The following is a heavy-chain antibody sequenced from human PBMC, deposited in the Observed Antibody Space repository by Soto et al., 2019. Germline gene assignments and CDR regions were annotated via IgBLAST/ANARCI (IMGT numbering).Heavy chain of an antibody. CDR3: ARDLKSYSNGYYYYYGMDV. V-gene: IGHV4-31*03. D-gene: IGHD4-4*01. CDR2: IYYSGST. J-gene: IGHJ6*02. CDR1: GGSISSGGYY. Sequence: SETLSLTCTVSGGSISSGGYYWSWIRQHPGKGLEWIGYIYYSGSTYYNPSLKSRVTISVDTSKNQFSLKLSSVTAADTAVYYGARDLKSYSNGYYYYYGMDVWGQGPTVTVSS.